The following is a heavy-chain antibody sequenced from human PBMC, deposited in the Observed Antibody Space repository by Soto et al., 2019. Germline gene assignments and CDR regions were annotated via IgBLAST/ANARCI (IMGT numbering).Heavy chain of an antibody. V-gene: IGHV4-59*01. J-gene: IGHJ3*02. CDR2: IHYSGYT. Sequence: SETLSLTCTVSGGSISTYYWSWIRQPPGKGLEWIGYIHYSGYTSYNPSLKSRVTISVDTSKNQFSLKLSSVTAADTAVYYCARVWGGAFDIWGQGTMVTVSS. CDR3: ARVWGGAFDI. CDR1: GGSISTYY. D-gene: IGHD3-10*01.